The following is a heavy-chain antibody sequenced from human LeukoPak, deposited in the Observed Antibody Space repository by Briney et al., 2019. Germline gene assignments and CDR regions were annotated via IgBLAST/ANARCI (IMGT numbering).Heavy chain of an antibody. Sequence: GGSLRLSCTASGFTVSSNYMSWVRQAPGKGLEWVSVIYSGGNTYYADSVKGRFTISRDNSKNTLYLQMNSLRAEDTAVYYCARVSYGDTAFDIWGQGTMVTVSS. V-gene: IGHV3-66*01. CDR1: GFTVSSNY. CDR3: ARVSYGDTAFDI. CDR2: IYSGGNT. D-gene: IGHD4-17*01. J-gene: IGHJ3*02.